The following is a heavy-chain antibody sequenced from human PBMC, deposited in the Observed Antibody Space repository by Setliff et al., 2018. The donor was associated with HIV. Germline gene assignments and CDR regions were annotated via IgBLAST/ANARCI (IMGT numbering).Heavy chain of an antibody. J-gene: IGHJ3*02. V-gene: IGHV1-2*06. CDR1: GYTFTGYY. CDR3: ARDLAGYYDFWSGYPGYAFDI. D-gene: IGHD3-3*01. CDR2: INPNSRGT. Sequence: ASVKVSCKASGYTFTGYYIHWVRQAPGQGLEWMGRINPNSRGTNYAQKFQGRVTMTMDTSTSTAYMELRSLRSDDTAVYYCARDLAGYYDFWSGYPGYAFDIWGQGTMVTVSS.